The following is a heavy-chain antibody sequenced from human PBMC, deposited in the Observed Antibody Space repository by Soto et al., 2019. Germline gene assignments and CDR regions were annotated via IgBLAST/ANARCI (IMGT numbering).Heavy chain of an antibody. Sequence: ASVKVSCKASGYTFTRYGISWVRQAPGQGLEWMGWISAYNGNKKYEQKLQGRVTMTTDTSTSTVYMELSSLISEDTAVYYCNREPPEAYHFDYWGQGTPVTVSS. CDR1: GYTFTRYG. V-gene: IGHV1-18*01. CDR3: NREPPEAYHFDY. CDR2: ISAYNGNK. J-gene: IGHJ4*02.